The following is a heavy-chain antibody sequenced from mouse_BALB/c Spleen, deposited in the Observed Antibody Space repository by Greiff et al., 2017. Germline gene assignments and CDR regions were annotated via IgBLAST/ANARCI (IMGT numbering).Heavy chain of an antibody. V-gene: IGHV3-6*02. J-gene: IGHJ2*01. CDR2: ISYDGSN. CDR3: ARGQLGLLGY. CDR1: GYSITSGYY. Sequence: EVKLLESGPGLVKPSQSLSLTCSVTGYSITSGYYWNWIRQFPGNKLEWMGFISYDGSNNYNPSLKNRISITRDTSKNQFFLKLNSVTTEDTATYYCARGQLGLLGYWGQGTTLTVSS. D-gene: IGHD3-2*01.